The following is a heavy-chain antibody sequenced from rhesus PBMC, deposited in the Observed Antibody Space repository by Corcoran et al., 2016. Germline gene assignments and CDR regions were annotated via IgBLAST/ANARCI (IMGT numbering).Heavy chain of an antibody. V-gene: IGHV4S14*01. D-gene: IGHD3-34*01. Sequence: QVQLQESGPGLVKPSETLSLTCAVSGGSISGYYYWSWIRQPPGKGLEWIGRICGRGGSNYLNPALKSRVTLSLDTAKIQFSRKLSSVTAADTAVYYCAGEKWGDYYREWDYWGQGVLVTVSS. CDR1: GGSISGYYY. J-gene: IGHJ4*01. CDR2: ICGRGGSN. CDR3: AGEKWGDYYREWDY.